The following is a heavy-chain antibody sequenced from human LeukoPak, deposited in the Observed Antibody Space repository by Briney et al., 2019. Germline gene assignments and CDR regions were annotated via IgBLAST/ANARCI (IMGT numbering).Heavy chain of an antibody. CDR3: ARDAPYSSSSFDY. CDR2: INPNSGGT. V-gene: IGHV1-2*02. Sequence: GASVKVSCKASGYTFTSYGISWVRQAPGQGLEWMGWINPNSGGTNYAQKFQGRVTMTRDTSISTAYMELSRLRSDDTAVYYCARDAPYSSSSFDYWGQGTLVTVSS. CDR1: GYTFTSYG. J-gene: IGHJ4*02. D-gene: IGHD6-6*01.